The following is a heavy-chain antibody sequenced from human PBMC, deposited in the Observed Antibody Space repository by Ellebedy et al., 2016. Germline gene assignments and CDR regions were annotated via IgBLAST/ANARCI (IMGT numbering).Heavy chain of an antibody. D-gene: IGHD4-23*01. V-gene: IGHV3-30*14. Sequence: GGSLRLSCAASGFNFSNYAMHWVRQAPGKGLEGVAVISYDGSNKYYADSVKGRFTISRDNSKNTLYLQMNSLRAEDTAVYYCARGGKGSYGFDPWGQGTLVTVSS. CDR2: ISYDGSNK. CDR1: GFNFSNYA. CDR3: ARGGKGSYGFDP. J-gene: IGHJ5*02.